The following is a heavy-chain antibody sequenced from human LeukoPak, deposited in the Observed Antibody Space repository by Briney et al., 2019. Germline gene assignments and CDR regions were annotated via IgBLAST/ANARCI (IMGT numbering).Heavy chain of an antibody. CDR3: ARFDFDNYYYYYMDV. J-gene: IGHJ6*03. Sequence: ASVKVSCKASGYTFTSYDINWLRQATGQGLEWMGWMNPNSGNTGYAQKFQGRVTMTRNTSISTAYMELSSLRSEDTAVYYCARFDFDNYYYYYMDVWGKGTTVTVSS. D-gene: IGHD3-9*01. V-gene: IGHV1-8*01. CDR1: GYTFTSYD. CDR2: MNPNSGNT.